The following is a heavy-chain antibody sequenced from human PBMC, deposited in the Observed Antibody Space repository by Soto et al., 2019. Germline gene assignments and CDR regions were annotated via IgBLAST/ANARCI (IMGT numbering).Heavy chain of an antibody. CDR3: ATTSSGYPY. V-gene: IGHV4-39*01. CDR2: CHNSGVT. D-gene: IGHD3-22*01. Sequence: SETLSLTCTVTGGSISSSNYFWGWIRQSPVKGLEWIGSCHNSGVTYYNPSLKSRATVDMSKNQISQKLSSVTAADTALYYCATTSSGYPYWGRGTLVTVSS. CDR1: GGSISSSNYF. J-gene: IGHJ4*02.